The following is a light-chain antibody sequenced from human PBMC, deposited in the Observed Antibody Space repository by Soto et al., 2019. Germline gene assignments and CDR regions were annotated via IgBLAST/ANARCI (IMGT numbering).Light chain of an antibody. CDR1: SSDVGGYNY. Sequence: QSVLTQPASVSGSPGQSITISCTGTSSDVGGYNYVSWYQQHPGKAPKLMIYDVSNRPSGVSNRFSGSKSGNTASLTISGVQAEDEDDYYCSSYTSSSVVFGGGTKLTVL. CDR2: DVS. J-gene: IGLJ2*01. CDR3: SSYTSSSVV. V-gene: IGLV2-14*01.